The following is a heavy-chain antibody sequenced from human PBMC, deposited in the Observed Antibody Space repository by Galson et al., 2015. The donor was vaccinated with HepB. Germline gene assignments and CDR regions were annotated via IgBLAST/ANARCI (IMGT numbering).Heavy chain of an antibody. J-gene: IGHJ4*02. Sequence: SVKVSCKASGYTFTGYYLHWVRQAPGQGLEWMGWINPNSGGTNYARKFQGRVTMTRDTSINTAYMELSRLRSDDTAVYYCARIPGYCSGGSCSLFDYWGQGTLVTVSS. CDR1: GYTFTGYY. V-gene: IGHV1-2*02. CDR3: ARIPGYCSGGSCSLFDY. D-gene: IGHD2-15*01. CDR2: INPNSGGT.